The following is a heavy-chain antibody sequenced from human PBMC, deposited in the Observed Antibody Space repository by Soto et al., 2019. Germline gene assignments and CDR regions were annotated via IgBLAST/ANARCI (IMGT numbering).Heavy chain of an antibody. D-gene: IGHD3-22*01. V-gene: IGHV3-15*01. Sequence: GGSLRLSCAASGFTFSNAWMSWVRQAPGKGLEWVGRIKSKTDGGTTDYAAPGIGRLTIARADSTNTLYLQMNSLKTEDTAVYYCSAHYYDSSGYSLYFDDWGQGTLVTVSS. CDR3: SAHYYDSSGYSLYFDD. CDR2: IKSKTDGGTT. CDR1: GFTFSNAW. J-gene: IGHJ4*02.